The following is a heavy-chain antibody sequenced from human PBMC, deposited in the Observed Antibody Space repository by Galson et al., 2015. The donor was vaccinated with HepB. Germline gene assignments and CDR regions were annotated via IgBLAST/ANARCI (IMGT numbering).Heavy chain of an antibody. CDR1: GSTSSSGYY. Sequence: TLSLTCSVSGSTSSSGYYWTWIRQYPGKGLEWIGYIYNSVTTFYNPSLKSRVSISEDTSKKQFSLKLSSVTAADTAVYYCARSVTYGGGYSDSWGQGTLVTVSS. V-gene: IGHV4-31*03. CDR2: IYNSVTT. J-gene: IGHJ4*02. D-gene: IGHD3-10*01. CDR3: ARSVTYGGGYSDS.